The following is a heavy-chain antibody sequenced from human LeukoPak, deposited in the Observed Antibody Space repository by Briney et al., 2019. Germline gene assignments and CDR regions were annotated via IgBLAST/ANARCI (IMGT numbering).Heavy chain of an antibody. CDR2: INHSGST. V-gene: IGHV4-34*01. Sequence: SETLSLTCAVYGGSFSGYYWSWIRQPPGKGLEWIGEINHSGSTNYNPSLKSRVTISVDTSKKQFSLKLSSVTAADTAVYYCVTYYFDSSGPKRNYWGQGTLVTVSS. J-gene: IGHJ4*02. D-gene: IGHD3-22*01. CDR1: GGSFSGYY. CDR3: VTYYFDSSGPKRNY.